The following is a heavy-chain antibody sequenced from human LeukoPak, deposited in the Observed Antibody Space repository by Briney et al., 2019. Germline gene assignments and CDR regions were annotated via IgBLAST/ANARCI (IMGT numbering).Heavy chain of an antibody. J-gene: IGHJ4*02. CDR3: SRAVYYYDSSGYSLPDYFDY. Sequence: GGSLRLSCAASGFTFSSYAMHWVRQAPGKGLEWLAVISYDGTNKYYTDSVKGRFTISRDNSKNTLYLQMNSLKTEDTAVYYCSRAVYYYDSSGYSLPDYFDYWGQGTRVTVSS. D-gene: IGHD3-22*01. CDR2: ISYDGTNK. V-gene: IGHV3-30-3*01. CDR1: GFTFSSYA.